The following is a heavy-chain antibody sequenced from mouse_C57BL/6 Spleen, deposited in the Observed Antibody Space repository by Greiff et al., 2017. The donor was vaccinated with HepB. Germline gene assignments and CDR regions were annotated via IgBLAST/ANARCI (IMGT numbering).Heavy chain of an antibody. CDR3: ARGGGWFAY. CDR1: GYTFTDYN. CDR2: INPNNGGT. Sequence: EVQLQQSGPELVKPGASVQMSCKASGYTFTDYNMHWVKQSHGKSLEWIGYINPNNGGTSYNQKFKCKATLTVNKSSSPPYMELRSLTSEASAFYYCARGGGWFAYWGQGTLVTVSA. V-gene: IGHV1-22*01. J-gene: IGHJ3*01.